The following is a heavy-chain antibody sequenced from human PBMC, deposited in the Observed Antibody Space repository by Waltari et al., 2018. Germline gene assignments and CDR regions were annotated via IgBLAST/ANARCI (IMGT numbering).Heavy chain of an antibody. V-gene: IGHV4-39*01. Sequence: QLQLQESGPGLVKPSETLSLTCSVSGGSISSSRYYWGWIRQSPGKGLEWIGSIYYSGNIYYNPTLQSRVTISGDTSKNQFSLNLSSVTAADTAVYYCARHCKRNGYRFDPWGQGTRVNVSS. CDR2: IYYSGNI. D-gene: IGHD5-12*01. CDR3: ARHCKRNGYRFDP. CDR1: GGSISSSRYY. J-gene: IGHJ5*02.